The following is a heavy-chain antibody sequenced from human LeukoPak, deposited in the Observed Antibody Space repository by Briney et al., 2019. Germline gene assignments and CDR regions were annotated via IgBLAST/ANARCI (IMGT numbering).Heavy chain of an antibody. J-gene: IGHJ5*02. V-gene: IGHV3-64D*06. CDR3: VRDLT. Sequence: GGSLRLSCSASAFTFSRSTMHWVRQAPGKGPEFVSGISDNGDNTYYADSVKVRFTISRDNSKNTLHLQMSSLRPEVTAVYYCVRDLTWGQGTLVTVSS. CDR2: ISDNGDNT. CDR1: AFTFSRST.